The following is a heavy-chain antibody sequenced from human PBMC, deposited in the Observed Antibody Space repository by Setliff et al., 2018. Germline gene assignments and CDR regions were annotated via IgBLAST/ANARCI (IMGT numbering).Heavy chain of an antibody. CDR2: INSSGDT. J-gene: IGHJ1*01. D-gene: IGHD3-22*01. CDR1: GGSFQGYY. CDR3: AKAKGHLGYYRLVLNYFRH. Sequence: SETLSLTCAVYGGSFQGYYRSWIRQSPERGLEWIGEINSSGDTNYNPSLESRVTMSIDPSKNQFSLTLTSVRAADTAVYFCAKAKGHLGYYRLVLNYFRHWGQGTPVTVS. V-gene: IGHV4-34*01.